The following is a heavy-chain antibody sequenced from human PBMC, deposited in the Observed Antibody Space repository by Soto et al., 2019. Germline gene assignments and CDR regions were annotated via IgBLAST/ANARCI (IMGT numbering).Heavy chain of an antibody. V-gene: IGHV4-34*08. Sequence: SETLSLTCAVYGGTFSGYYCRWIRQPPGKELEWIGEINHSGSTNYNPSLKSRVTISVDTSKNQFSLKLSSVTAADTAVYYCAGWGSFGGGDYFDYWGQGTLVTGSS. D-gene: IGHD3-16*01. CDR3: AGWGSFGGGDYFDY. CDR1: GGTFSGYY. J-gene: IGHJ4*02. CDR2: INHSGST.